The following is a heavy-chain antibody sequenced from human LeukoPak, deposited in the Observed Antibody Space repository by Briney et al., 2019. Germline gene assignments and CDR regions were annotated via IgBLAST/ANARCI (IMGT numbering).Heavy chain of an antibody. V-gene: IGHV4-59*08. CDR2: IYYSGST. CDR1: GGSFSGYY. D-gene: IGHD4-17*01. Sequence: PSETLSLTCAVYGGSFSGYYWSWIRQPPGKGLEWIGYIYYSGSTNYNPSLKSRVTISVDTSKNQFSLKLSSVTAADTAVYYCARHSYGDYFGFDYWGQGTLVTVSS. J-gene: IGHJ4*02. CDR3: ARHSYGDYFGFDY.